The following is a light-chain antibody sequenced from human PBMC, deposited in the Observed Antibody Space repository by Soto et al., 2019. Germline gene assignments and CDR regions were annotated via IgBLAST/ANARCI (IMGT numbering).Light chain of an antibody. V-gene: IGLV1-40*01. Sequence: LTQPPSVSGAPGQRVTISCTGSSSNIGAGYDVHWYQQPPGTAPKLLIYGNSNRPSGVPDRFSGSKSGTSASLAITGLQAEDEADYYCQSYDSSLSGYVFGTGTKVTVL. CDR3: QSYDSSLSGYV. J-gene: IGLJ1*01. CDR2: GNS. CDR1: SSNIGAGYD.